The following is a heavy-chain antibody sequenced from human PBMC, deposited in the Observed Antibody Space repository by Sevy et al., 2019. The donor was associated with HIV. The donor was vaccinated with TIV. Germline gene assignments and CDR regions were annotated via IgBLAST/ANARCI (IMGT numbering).Heavy chain of an antibody. V-gene: IGHV3-74*01. Sequence: GGSLRRSCAASGLTLKSDWMHWVRQAPGKGLVGVSRIKSDGSSTSYADSVKGRSTISRDNAKNTLYLQMNSLRAENTAVYYCARVHPDRGDYLNWGQGTRVTVST. CDR3: ARVHPDRGDYLN. CDR1: GLTLKSDW. D-gene: IGHD3-22*01. CDR2: IKSDGSST. J-gene: IGHJ4*02.